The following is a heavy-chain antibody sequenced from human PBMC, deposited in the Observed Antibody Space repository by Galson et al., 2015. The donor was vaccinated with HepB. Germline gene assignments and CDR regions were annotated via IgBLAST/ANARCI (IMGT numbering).Heavy chain of an antibody. J-gene: IGHJ4*02. D-gene: IGHD3-10*01. CDR2: ISYDRSNK. CDR3: ATGIYYYVLGSYYNRGIFDY. Sequence: SLRLSCAASTFIFSTYSMHWVRQAPGKGLEWVAIISYDRSNKYYADSVKGRFTISRDNSKNTLYLQMNSLRAEDTAVYYCATGIYYYVLGSYYNRGIFDYWGQGTLVTVSS. V-gene: IGHV3-30*03. CDR1: TFIFSTYS.